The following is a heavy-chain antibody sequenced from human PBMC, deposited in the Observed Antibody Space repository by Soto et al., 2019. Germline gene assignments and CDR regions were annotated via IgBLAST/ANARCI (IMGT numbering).Heavy chain of an antibody. D-gene: IGHD1-1*01. Sequence: QVQLVQSGAEVEKPGSSVKVSCKVSGGTTSSYTIGWVRQAPGQGLQWMGNIVPMIGKVDYAQTFQDRVTLTADKSTRTAYMELSRLRSEDTAVYSCALRTGNWNPLADWGQGTPVTVSS. J-gene: IGHJ4*02. CDR1: GGTTSSYT. CDR2: IVPMIGKV. V-gene: IGHV1-69*02. CDR3: ALRTGNWNPLAD.